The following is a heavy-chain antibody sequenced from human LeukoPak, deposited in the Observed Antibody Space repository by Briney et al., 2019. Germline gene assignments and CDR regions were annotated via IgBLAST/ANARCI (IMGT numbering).Heavy chain of an antibody. Sequence: SETLSLTCAVYGGSFSGYYWSWIRQPPGKGLEWIGEINHSGSTNYNPSLKSRVTISVDTSKNQFSLKLSSVTAADTAVYYCARDRELRGVFDYWGQGTLVTVSS. CDR2: INHSGST. J-gene: IGHJ4*02. CDR3: ARDRELRGVFDY. CDR1: GGSFSGYY. D-gene: IGHD1-1*01. V-gene: IGHV4-34*01.